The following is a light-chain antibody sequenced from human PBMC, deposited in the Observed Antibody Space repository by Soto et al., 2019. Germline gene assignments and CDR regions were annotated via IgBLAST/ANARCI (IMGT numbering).Light chain of an antibody. CDR1: QSVLYSSNNKNY. J-gene: IGKJ1*01. Sequence: DIVMSKSQDSLAVSLGERATINCKSSQSVLYSSNNKNYLAWYQQKPGQPPKLLIYWASTRESGVPDRFSGSGPGTDFTLTISSLQAEDVAVYYCQQYYSTPQTFGQGTKVDI. CDR2: WAS. CDR3: QQYYSTPQT. V-gene: IGKV4-1*01.